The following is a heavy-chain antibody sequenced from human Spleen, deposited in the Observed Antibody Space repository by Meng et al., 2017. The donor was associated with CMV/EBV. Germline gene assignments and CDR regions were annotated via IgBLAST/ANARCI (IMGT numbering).Heavy chain of an antibody. CDR1: GFTFSSYW. J-gene: IGHJ3*02. CDR3: ARVGVDFWSGHSPYDI. CDR2: INSDGSST. Sequence: ETLSLTCAASGFTFSSYWMHWVRQAPGKGLVWVSRINSDGSSTSYADSVKGRFTISRDNAKNTLYLQMNSLRAEDTAVYYCARVGVDFWSGHSPYDIWGQGTVVTVSS. V-gene: IGHV3-74*01. D-gene: IGHD3-3*01.